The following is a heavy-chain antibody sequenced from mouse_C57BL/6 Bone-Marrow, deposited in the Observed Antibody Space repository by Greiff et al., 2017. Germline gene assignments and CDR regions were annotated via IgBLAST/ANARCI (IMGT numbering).Heavy chain of an antibody. J-gene: IGHJ2*01. CDR2: LSDGGSYT. CDR1: GFTFSSYA. CDR3: SRLTVVAYYFDN. Sequence: EVQLVESGGGLVKPGGSLKLPCAASGFTFSSYAMSWVRQTPEKRLEWVATLSDGGSYTYYPANVKGRSTISRDNAKNNLYLQMSHLKSEDTAMYYCSRLTVVAYYFDNGGQGTTLTVSS. V-gene: IGHV5-4*01. D-gene: IGHD1-1*01.